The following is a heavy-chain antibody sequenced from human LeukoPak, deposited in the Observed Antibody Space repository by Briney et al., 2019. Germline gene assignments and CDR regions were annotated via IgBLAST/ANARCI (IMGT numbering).Heavy chain of an antibody. D-gene: IGHD1-26*01. J-gene: IGHJ4*02. CDR1: GGSISSYY. V-gene: IGHV4-59*01. Sequence: SETLSLTCTVSGGSISSYYWSWIRQPPGKGLEWIGYIYYSGSTNYNPSLKSRVTISVDTSKNQFSLKLSSVTAADTAVYYCARVGESGSYAAFGYWGQGTLVTVSS. CDR3: ARVGESGSYAAFGY. CDR2: IYYSGST.